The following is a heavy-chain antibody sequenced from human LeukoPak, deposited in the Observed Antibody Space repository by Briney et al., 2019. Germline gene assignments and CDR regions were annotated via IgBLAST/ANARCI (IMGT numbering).Heavy chain of an antibody. D-gene: IGHD6-25*01. V-gene: IGHV3-48*01. CDR1: GFTFSRDS. CDR3: ARALSAYYFDD. J-gene: IGHJ4*02. CDR2: ISSSSSTI. Sequence: GGSLRLSCAASGFTFSRDSMDWVRQAPGKGLEWVSFISSSSSTIYYADSVKGRFTISRDNAKNSLFLQLNSLRAEDTAVYYCARALSAYYFDDWGQGTLVTVSS.